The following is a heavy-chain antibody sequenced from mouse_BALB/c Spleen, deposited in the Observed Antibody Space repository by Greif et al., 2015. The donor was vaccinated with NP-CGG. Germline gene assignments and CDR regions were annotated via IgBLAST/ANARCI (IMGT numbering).Heavy chain of an antibody. CDR1: GFNINDYY. J-gene: IGHJ1*01. V-gene: IGHV14-4*02. CDR2: IDPENGDT. Sequence: VQLQQSGAELVRSGASVKLSCTASGFNINDYYMHWVKQRPEQGLEWIGWIDPENGDTEYAPKFQGKATMTADTSSNTAYLQLSSLTSVDTFVYYFNAYGSVYGYLDVWGAGTTLTVSS. D-gene: IGHD1-1*01. CDR3: NAYGSVYGYLDV.